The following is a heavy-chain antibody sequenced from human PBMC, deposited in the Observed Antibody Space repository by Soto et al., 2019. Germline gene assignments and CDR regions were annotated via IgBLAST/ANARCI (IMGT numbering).Heavy chain of an antibody. D-gene: IGHD3-3*01. CDR3: ASSYYDFWSGQGGMDV. Sequence: LRLSCAASGFTFSSYGMHWVRQAPGKGLEWVAVIWYDGSNKYYADSVKGRFTISRDNSKNTLYLQMNSLRAEDTAVYYCASSYYDFWSGQGGMDVWGQGTTVTVSS. CDR1: GFTFSSYG. J-gene: IGHJ6*02. CDR2: IWYDGSNK. V-gene: IGHV3-33*01.